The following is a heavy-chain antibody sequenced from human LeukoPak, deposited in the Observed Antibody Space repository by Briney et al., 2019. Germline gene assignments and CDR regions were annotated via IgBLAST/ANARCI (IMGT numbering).Heavy chain of an antibody. V-gene: IGHV1-69*05. CDR2: IIPIFGTA. Sequence: ASVKVSCKASGGTFSSYAISWVRQAPEQGLEWMGGIIPIFGTANYAQKFQGRVTITTDESTSTAYMELSSLGSEDTAVYYCARQKETGYYNYYFDYWGQGTLVTVSS. CDR3: ARQKETGYYNYYFDY. J-gene: IGHJ4*02. CDR1: GGTFSSYA. D-gene: IGHD3-9*01.